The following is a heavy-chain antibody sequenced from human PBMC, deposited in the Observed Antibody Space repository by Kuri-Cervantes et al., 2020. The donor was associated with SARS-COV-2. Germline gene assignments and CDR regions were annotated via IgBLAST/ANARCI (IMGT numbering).Heavy chain of an antibody. CDR2: INSDGSST. CDR3: ARDQGSSWSEYYFDY. D-gene: IGHD6-13*01. Sequence: GGSLRLSCAASGFTVSSNYMSWVRQAPGKGQVWVSRINSDGSSTSYADSVKGRFTISRDNAKNTLYLQMNSLRAEDTAVYYCARDQGSSWSEYYFDYWGQGTLVTVSS. CDR1: GFTVSSNY. V-gene: IGHV3-74*01. J-gene: IGHJ4*02.